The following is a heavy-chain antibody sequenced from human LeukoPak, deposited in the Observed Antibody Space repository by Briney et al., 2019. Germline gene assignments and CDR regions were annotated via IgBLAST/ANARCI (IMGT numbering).Heavy chain of an antibody. D-gene: IGHD2-2*01. CDR3: ARGCTSASCYDY. CDR2: RNEDGNKK. J-gene: IGHJ4*02. V-gene: IGHV3-7*01. Sequence: GGSLRLSCAASGFTFSSYWMSWVRQAPGKGLEWVANRNEDGNKKYYVDSVKGRFTISRDNTKKSLYLQMNSLRPEDTAVYYCARGCTSASCYDYWGQGTLVTVSS. CDR1: GFTFSSYW.